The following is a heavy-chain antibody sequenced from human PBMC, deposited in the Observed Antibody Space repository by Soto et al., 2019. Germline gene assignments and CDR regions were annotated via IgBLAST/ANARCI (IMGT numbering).Heavy chain of an antibody. CDR1: GYTFTNFD. V-gene: IGHV1-8*01. CDR3: ARARAGDCSGGSCYHFDS. J-gene: IGHJ4*02. Sequence: ASVKVSCKASGYTFTNFDLNWVRQATGQGPEWMGWMNPNSGNTGYAQKFQGRVTMTRDTSINTAYMDLSSLKSDDTAVYYCARARAGDCSGGSCYHFDSWGQGTLDTVSS. CDR2: MNPNSGNT. D-gene: IGHD2-15*01.